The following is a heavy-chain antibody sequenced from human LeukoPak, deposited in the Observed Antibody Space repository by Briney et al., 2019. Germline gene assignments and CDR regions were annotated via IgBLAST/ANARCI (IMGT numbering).Heavy chain of an antibody. CDR3: ARSSPYSSSWYGGGFDY. Sequence: ASVKVSCKASGYTFTSYYMHWVRQAPGQGLEWMGIINPSGGSTSYAQKFQGRVTMTRDTSTSTVYMELSSLRSEDTAVYYCARSSPYSSSWYGGGFDYWGQGTLVTVSP. CDR2: INPSGGST. V-gene: IGHV1-46*01. CDR1: GYTFTSYY. J-gene: IGHJ4*02. D-gene: IGHD6-13*01.